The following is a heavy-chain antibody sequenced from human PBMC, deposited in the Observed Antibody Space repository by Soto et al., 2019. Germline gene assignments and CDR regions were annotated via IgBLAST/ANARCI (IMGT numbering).Heavy chain of an antibody. J-gene: IGHJ4*02. V-gene: IGHV3-23*01. CDR1: GFTFSSYA. D-gene: IGHD1-26*01. Sequence: EVQLLESGGGLVQPGGSLRLSCAASGFTFSSYAMSWVRQAPGKGLEWVSAISGGGGSTYYADSVKGRFTISRDNSKNTLYPQMNSLRAEDTAVYYCAKDGRRWDLPADYWGQGALVTVSS. CDR3: AKDGRRWDLPADY. CDR2: ISGGGGST.